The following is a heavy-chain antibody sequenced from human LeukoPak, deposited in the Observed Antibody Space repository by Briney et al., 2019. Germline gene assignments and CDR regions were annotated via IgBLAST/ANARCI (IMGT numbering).Heavy chain of an antibody. CDR2: TYYRSKWYN. V-gene: IGHV6-1*01. D-gene: IGHD6-13*01. CDR1: GDSVSSNSAA. CDR3: ARGLAAAGTTFDY. J-gene: IGHJ4*02. Sequence: SQTLSLTCAISGDSVSSNSAAWNWIRQSPSRGLEWLGRTYYRSKWYNDYAVSVKSRITISPDTSKNQFSLQLNSVTPEDTAVYCCARGLAAAGTTFDYWVQGTLVTVPS.